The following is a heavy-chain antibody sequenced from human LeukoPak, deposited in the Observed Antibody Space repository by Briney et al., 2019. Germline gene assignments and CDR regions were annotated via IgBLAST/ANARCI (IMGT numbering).Heavy chain of an antibody. J-gene: IGHJ6*02. CDR3: ARDRIVVVVAATRFGYYGMDV. CDR2: ISYDGSNK. CDR1: GFTFSNYA. Sequence: PGGSLRLSCAASGFTFSNYAMSWVRQAPGKGLEWVAVISYDGSNKYYADSVKGRFTISRDNSKNTLYLQMNSLRAEDTAVYYCARDRIVVVVAATRFGYYGMDVWGQGTTVTVSS. D-gene: IGHD2-15*01. V-gene: IGHV3-30*04.